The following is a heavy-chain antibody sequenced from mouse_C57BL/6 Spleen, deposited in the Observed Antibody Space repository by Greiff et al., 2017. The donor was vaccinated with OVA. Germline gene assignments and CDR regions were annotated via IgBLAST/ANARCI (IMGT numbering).Heavy chain of an antibody. CDR3: VSLYDDDGY. J-gene: IGHJ2*01. CDR1: GYTFTDYN. V-gene: IGHV1-22*01. CDR2: INPNNGGT. D-gene: IGHD2-4*01. Sequence: EVQLQQSGPELVKPGASVKMSCKASGYTFTDYNMHWVKQSHGKSLEWIGYINPNNGGTSYNQKFKGKATLTVNKSSSTAYMELRSLTSEDSAVYYCVSLYDDDGYWGQGTTLTVSS.